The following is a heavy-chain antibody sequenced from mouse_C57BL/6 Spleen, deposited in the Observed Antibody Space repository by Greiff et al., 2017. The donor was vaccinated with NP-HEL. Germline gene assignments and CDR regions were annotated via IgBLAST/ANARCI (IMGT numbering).Heavy chain of an antibody. CDR3: AREDYGGAY. J-gene: IGHJ3*01. CDR2: IYPGDGDT. CDR1: GYAFSSSW. D-gene: IGHD2-4*01. Sequence: QVQLQQSGPELVKPGASVKISCKASGYAFSSSWMNWVKQRPGKGLEWIGRIYPGDGDTNYNGKFKGKATLTADKSSSTAYMQLSSLTSEDSAVYFCAREDYGGAYWGQGTLVTVSA. V-gene: IGHV1-82*01.